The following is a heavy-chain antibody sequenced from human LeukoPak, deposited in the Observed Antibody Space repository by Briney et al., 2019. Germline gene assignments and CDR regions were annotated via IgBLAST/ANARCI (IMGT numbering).Heavy chain of an antibody. CDR2: ISYNGDRT. V-gene: IGHV3-23*01. J-gene: IGHJ4*02. CDR1: GFTFRSYA. D-gene: IGHD2-2*03. CDR3: AKQIGYCTTSSCYVLLDY. Sequence: PGGSLRLSCAASGFTFRSYAMSWVRQAPRKGLEWVSVISYNGDRTYYADSVKGRFTISRDNSKNTLYLQMTSLRAEDTAVYYCAKQIGYCTTSSCYVLLDYWGQGSLVTVSS.